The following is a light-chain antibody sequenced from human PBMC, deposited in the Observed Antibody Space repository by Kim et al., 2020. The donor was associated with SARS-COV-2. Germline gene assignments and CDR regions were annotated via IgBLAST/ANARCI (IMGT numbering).Light chain of an antibody. CDR3: ASWDDSLSGYV. V-gene: IGLV1-47*02. Sequence: GQRVTISCSGSGSNIGSNYVYWYQQLPGTAPKLLIYSNNQRPSGVPDRFSGSKSGTSGSLAISGLRSEDEADYYCASWDDSLSGYVFGTGTKVTVL. CDR2: SNN. J-gene: IGLJ1*01. CDR1: GSNIGSNY.